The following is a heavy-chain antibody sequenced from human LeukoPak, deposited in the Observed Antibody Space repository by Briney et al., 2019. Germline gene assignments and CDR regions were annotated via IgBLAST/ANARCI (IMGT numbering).Heavy chain of an antibody. D-gene: IGHD3-3*01. CDR2: IKQDGSEE. V-gene: IGHV3-7*01. CDR3: ARRPFEYYDFWSGYYLFDY. Sequence: PGGSLRLSCAASGFTFSSYWMSWVRQAPGKGLEWVANIKQDGSEEYYVDSVKGRFTISRDNAKNSLYLQMNSLRAEGTAVYYCARRPFEYYDFWSGYYLFDYWGQGTLVTVSS. J-gene: IGHJ4*02. CDR1: GFTFSSYW.